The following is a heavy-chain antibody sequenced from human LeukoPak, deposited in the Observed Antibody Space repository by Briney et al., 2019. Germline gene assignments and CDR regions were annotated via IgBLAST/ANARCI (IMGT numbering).Heavy chain of an antibody. D-gene: IGHD5-18*01. CDR3: AKVPGYSYGCDY. Sequence: SLRLSCAASGFTCSSYAMHWVRQAPGKGLEWVAVISYDGSNKYYADSVKGRFTISRDNSKNTLYLQMNSLRAEDTAVYYCAKVPGYSYGCDYWGQGTLVTVSS. CDR1: GFTCSSYA. CDR2: ISYDGSNK. V-gene: IGHV3-30-3*01. J-gene: IGHJ4*02.